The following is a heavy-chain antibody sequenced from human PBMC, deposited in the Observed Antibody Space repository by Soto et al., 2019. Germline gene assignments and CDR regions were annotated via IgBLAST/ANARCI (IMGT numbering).Heavy chain of an antibody. CDR1: GGAIISGDFY. CDR3: ARVTVRILQRLLDAFDI. V-gene: IGHV4-30-4*02. J-gene: IGHJ3*02. D-gene: IGHD3-3*01. Sequence: SETLSLTCTVSGGAIISGDFYWSWIRQSPGKGLEWIGYITYSGRTYYNPSLQSRVIISIDTSRSQFSLRLISVTAADTVVYYCARVTVRILQRLLDAFDIWGQGTMVTIS. CDR2: ITYSGRT.